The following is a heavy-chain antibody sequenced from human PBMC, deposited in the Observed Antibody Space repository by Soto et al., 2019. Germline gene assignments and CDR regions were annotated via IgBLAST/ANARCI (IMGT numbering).Heavy chain of an antibody. D-gene: IGHD3-3*01. Sequence: ASVKVSCKASGYTFTSYYMHWVRQAPGQGLEWMGIINPSGGSTSYAQKFQGRVTMTRDTSTSPVYMELSRLRSEAPAVYYCAGGRQSNQTYYDFWSGYYTWSSRAAYYYYGMDVWG. V-gene: IGHV1-46*01. CDR3: AGGRQSNQTYYDFWSGYYTWSSRAAYYYYGMDV. CDR2: INPSGGST. CDR1: GYTFTSYY. J-gene: IGHJ6*02.